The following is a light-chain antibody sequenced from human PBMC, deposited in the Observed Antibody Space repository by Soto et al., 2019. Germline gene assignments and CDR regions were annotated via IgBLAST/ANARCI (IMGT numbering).Light chain of an antibody. Sequence: EIVLTQSPATLSVSPGARATLSCRASQSVSSNLAWYQQKPGQAPRLLIYGASTRATGIPARFRGSGSGTEFTLTIRSLQSEDFAVYYCQHYNNWPQYTFGQGTKLEIK. CDR1: QSVSSN. J-gene: IGKJ2*01. CDR2: GAS. V-gene: IGKV3-15*01. CDR3: QHYNNWPQYT.